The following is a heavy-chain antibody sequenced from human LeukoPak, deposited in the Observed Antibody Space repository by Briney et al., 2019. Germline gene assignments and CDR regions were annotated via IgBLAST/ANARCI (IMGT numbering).Heavy chain of an antibody. CDR3: ARDRKGSIAAAGTRDY. Sequence: PGGPLRLSRAASGFTFASYSMNWVRQAPGKGLEWVSSISGDSTYIYNAGSEKGRFTISRDKATNSLYLEMNSLRAEDTAVYYCARDRKGSIAAAGTRDYWGQGTLVTVSS. CDR2: ISGDSTYI. J-gene: IGHJ4*02. D-gene: IGHD6-13*01. V-gene: IGHV3-21*01. CDR1: GFTFASYS.